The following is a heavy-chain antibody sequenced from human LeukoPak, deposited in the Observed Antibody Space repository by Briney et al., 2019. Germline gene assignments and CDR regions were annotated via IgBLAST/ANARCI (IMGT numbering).Heavy chain of an antibody. J-gene: IGHJ6*03. D-gene: IGHD5-24*01. CDR2: ISDSSSI. CDR3: ARVCRDGYNGYYYYYYYMDV. V-gene: IGHV3-48*04. Sequence: GGSLRLSCAASGFTFSSYSMNWVRQAPGKGLEWVSYISDSSSIYYADSVKGRFTISRDNANNSLYLQMNSLRAEDTAVYYCARVCRDGYNGYYYYYYYMDVWGKGTTVTVSS. CDR1: GFTFSSYS.